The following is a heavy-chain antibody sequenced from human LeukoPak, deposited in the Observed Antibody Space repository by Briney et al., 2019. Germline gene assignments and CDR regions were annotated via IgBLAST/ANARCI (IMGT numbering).Heavy chain of an antibody. CDR2: IYYSGST. D-gene: IGHD3-3*01. CDR1: GGSISSSSYY. J-gene: IGHJ4*02. Sequence: SETLYLTCTVSGGSISSSSYYWGWIRQPPGKGLEWIGSIYYSGSTYYNPSLKSRVTISVDTSKNQFSLKLSSVTAADTAVYYCARFVRYYDFWSGLTPDYWGQGTLVTVSS. CDR3: ARFVRYYDFWSGLTPDY. V-gene: IGHV4-39*01.